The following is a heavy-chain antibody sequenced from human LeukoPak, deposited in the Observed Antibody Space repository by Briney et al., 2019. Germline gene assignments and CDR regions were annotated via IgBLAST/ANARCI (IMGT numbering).Heavy chain of an antibody. CDR1: GFTFSSYS. J-gene: IGHJ4*02. CDR3: ARVGDTAMVIPFDY. D-gene: IGHD5-18*01. Sequence: GGFLRLSCAASGFTFSSYSMNWVRQAPGKGLEWVSSISSSSSYIYYADSVKGRFTISRDNAKNSLYLQMNSLRAEDTAVYYCARVGDTAMVIPFDYWGQGTLVTVSS. V-gene: IGHV3-21*01. CDR2: ISSSSSYI.